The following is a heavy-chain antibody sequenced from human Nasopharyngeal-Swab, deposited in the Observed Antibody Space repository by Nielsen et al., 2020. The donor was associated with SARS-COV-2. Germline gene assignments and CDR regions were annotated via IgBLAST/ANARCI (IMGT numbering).Heavy chain of an antibody. Sequence: GGSLRLSCAASGFTFSGSAMHWVRQASGKGLEWVGRIRDKANSYATAYAASVKGRFTISRDDSKNTAYLQMNSLRAEDTAVYYCAKDLLRYFASWQFDPWGQGTLVTVSS. CDR1: GFTFSGSA. J-gene: IGHJ5*02. CDR3: AKDLLRYFASWQFDP. V-gene: IGHV3-73*01. CDR2: IRDKANSYAT. D-gene: IGHD3-9*01.